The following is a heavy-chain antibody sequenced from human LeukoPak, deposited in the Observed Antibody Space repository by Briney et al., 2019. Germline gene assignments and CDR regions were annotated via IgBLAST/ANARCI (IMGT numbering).Heavy chain of an antibody. CDR2: ITTSSSHI. CDR3: ASDNTVYGSGSYAFEI. Sequence: GGSLRLSCAVSGFTFSNYNMNWVRQAPGKGLEWVSSITTSSSHIYYADSVKGRFTISRDNARNSLYLQMNSLRAEDTAVYYCASDNTVYGSGSYAFEIWGQGTMVTVSS. J-gene: IGHJ3*02. CDR1: GFTFSNYN. V-gene: IGHV3-21*01. D-gene: IGHD3-10*01.